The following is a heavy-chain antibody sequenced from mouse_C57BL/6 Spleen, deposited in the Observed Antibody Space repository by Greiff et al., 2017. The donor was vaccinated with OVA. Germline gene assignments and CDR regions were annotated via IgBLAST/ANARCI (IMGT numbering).Heavy chain of an antibody. CDR3: ARHHYGYDWYFDV. J-gene: IGHJ1*03. CDR2: IYPGSGST. Sequence: QVQLQQSGAELVKPGASVKMSCKASGYTFTSYWITWVKQTPGQGLEWIGDIYPGSGSTNYNEKFKSKATLTVDTSSSTAYMQLSSLTSEDSAVYYCARHHYGYDWYFDVWGTGTTVTVSS. D-gene: IGHD2-2*01. CDR1: GYTFTSYW. V-gene: IGHV1-55*01.